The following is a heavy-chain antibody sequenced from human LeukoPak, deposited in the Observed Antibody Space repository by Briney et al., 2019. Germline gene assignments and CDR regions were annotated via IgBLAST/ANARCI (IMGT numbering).Heavy chain of an antibody. CDR2: INPSGGST. J-gene: IGHJ4*02. CDR3: ARSGHYYDSSGYYSTLDY. V-gene: IGHV1-46*01. Sequence: GASVKVSCKASGYTFTSYYIHWVRQAPGQALEWMRIINPSGGSTSYAQKFRGRLTMTRDMSTSTVYMELSSLRSEDTAVYYCARSGHYYDSSGYYSTLDYWGQGTLVTVSS. D-gene: IGHD3-22*01. CDR1: GYTFTSYY.